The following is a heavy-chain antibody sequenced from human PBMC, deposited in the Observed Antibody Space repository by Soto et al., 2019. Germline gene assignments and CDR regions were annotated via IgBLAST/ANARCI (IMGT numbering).Heavy chain of an antibody. CDR1: GFTLLNDY. Sequence: QVQLVQSGAEVKKPGASVKVSCKASGFTLLNDYIHWVRQAPRQGLEWMGMINPSTGATRYSQQFRGRVTVTRDTSTSTVYMELSSLRSEDTAVYYCATETIRKYSGLFDYWGQGALVTVSS. CDR3: ATETIRKYSGLFDY. CDR2: INPSTGAT. J-gene: IGHJ4*02. V-gene: IGHV1-46*01. D-gene: IGHD5-12*01.